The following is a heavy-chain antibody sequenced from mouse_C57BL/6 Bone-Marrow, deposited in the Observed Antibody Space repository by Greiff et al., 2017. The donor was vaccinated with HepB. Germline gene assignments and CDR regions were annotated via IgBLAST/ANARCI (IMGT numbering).Heavy chain of an antibody. CDR1: GFTFSSYA. CDR2: ISSGGDYI. J-gene: IGHJ3*01. V-gene: IGHV5-9-1*02. CDR3: TRGGYYGTWFAY. Sequence: EVMLVESGEGLVKPGGSLKLSCAASGFTFSSYAMSWVRQTPEKRLEWAAYISSGGDYIYYADTVKGRFTISRDNARNTLYLQLSSLKSEDTAMYYCTRGGYYGTWFAYWGQGTLVTVSA. D-gene: IGHD1-1*01.